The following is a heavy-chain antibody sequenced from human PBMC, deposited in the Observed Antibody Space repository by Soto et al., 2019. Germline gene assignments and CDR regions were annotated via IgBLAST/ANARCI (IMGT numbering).Heavy chain of an antibody. CDR3: ARQDGSGIYYFDS. Sequence: GESLKISCKVSGYSFSIYWIAWVRHMPGKGLEWMGIIYPGDSDTRYSPSFQDQVTISADKSINTAYLQWSSLKASDTAMYYCARQDGSGIYYFDSWGHGSLVTVSS. V-gene: IGHV5-51*01. J-gene: IGHJ4*01. D-gene: IGHD3-10*01. CDR1: GYSFSIYW. CDR2: IYPGDSDT.